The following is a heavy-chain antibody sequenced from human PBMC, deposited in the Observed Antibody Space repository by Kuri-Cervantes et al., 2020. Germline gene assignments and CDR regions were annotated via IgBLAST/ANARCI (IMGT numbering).Heavy chain of an antibody. CDR1: GFTFSSYW. D-gene: IGHD3-10*01. CDR3: ARASRGSNSYDY. J-gene: IGHJ4*02. V-gene: IGHV3-74*01. Sequence: GGSLRLSCAASGFTFSSYWMHWVRQAPGKGLVWVSRINSDGSSTSYADSVEGRFTISRDNAKNTLYLQMNSLRAEDTAVYYCARASRGSNSYDYWGQGTLVTVSS. CDR2: INSDGSST.